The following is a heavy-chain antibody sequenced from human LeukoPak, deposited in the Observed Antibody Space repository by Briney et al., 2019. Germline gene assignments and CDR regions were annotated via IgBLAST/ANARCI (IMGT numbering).Heavy chain of an antibody. D-gene: IGHD3-10*01. J-gene: IGHJ4*02. Sequence: ASVKVSCKASRYTFTSHEIIWVRQATGQGLEWMGWMNPDSGHTASAQKIQGRVTLTTLNSINTAYMQLSSLTSEDTAVYYCALNRGGLSYWGQGALVTVSS. CDR3: ALNRGGLSY. CDR2: MNPDSGHT. CDR1: RYTFTSHE. V-gene: IGHV1-8*01.